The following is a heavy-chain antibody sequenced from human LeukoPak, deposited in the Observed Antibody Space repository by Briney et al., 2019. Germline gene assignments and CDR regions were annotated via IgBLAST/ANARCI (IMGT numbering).Heavy chain of an antibody. D-gene: IGHD5-24*01. CDR1: GFTFSSYA. J-gene: IGHJ4*02. V-gene: IGHV3-30-3*01. Sequence: GGSLRLSCAASGFTFSSYAMHWVRQAPGKGLEWVAVISYDGSNKYYADSVKGRFTISRDNSKNTLYLQMNSLRAEDTAVYYCARDHWGRWLQSIDYWGQGPLVTISS. CDR2: ISYDGSNK. CDR3: ARDHWGRWLQSIDY.